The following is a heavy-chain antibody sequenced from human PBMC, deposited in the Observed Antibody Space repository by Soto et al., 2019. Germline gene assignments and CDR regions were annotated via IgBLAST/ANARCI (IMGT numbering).Heavy chain of an antibody. CDR3: ARDGVGTTAFWGYLEY. J-gene: IGHJ4*02. D-gene: IGHD1-1*01. V-gene: IGHV3-33*01. CDR2: IRFDGSNI. CDR1: ESIFRSYG. Sequence: PGGSLRLSCAASESIFRSYGMHWVRQAPGKGLEWVAIIRFDGSNINYADFVMGRFTISRDNSKNTLYLEMNSLRVEDTAVYYCARDGVGTTAFWGYLEYWGQGTLVTVSS.